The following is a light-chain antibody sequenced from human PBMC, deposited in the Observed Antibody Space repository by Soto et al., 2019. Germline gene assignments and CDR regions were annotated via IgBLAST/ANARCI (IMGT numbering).Light chain of an antibody. J-gene: IGLJ3*02. V-gene: IGLV2-11*01. CDR1: SSDVGGYNY. CDR2: DVS. Sequence: QSALTQPRSVSGSPGQSVTISCTGTSSDVGGYNYVSWYQQHPGKAPKLMIYDVSKRPAGVPDRCSGSKSGNTASRTSPGLQAEDEADYYCCSHAGSDTWVFGGGTQRTVL. CDR3: CSHAGSDTWV.